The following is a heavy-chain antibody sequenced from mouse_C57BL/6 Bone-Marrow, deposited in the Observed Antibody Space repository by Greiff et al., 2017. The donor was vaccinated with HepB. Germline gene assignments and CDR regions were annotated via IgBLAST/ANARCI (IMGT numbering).Heavy chain of an antibody. CDR3: ARRLLRYYAMDY. CDR1: GYNFTSYW. V-gene: IGHV1-64*01. CDR2: IHPNSGST. J-gene: IGHJ4*01. D-gene: IGHD1-1*01. Sequence: VQLQQPGAELVKPGASVKLSCKASGYNFTSYWMHWVKQRPGQGLEWIGMIHPNSGSTNYNEKFKSKATLTVDKSSSTAYMQLSSLTSEDSAVYYCARRLLRYYAMDYWGQGTSVTVSS.